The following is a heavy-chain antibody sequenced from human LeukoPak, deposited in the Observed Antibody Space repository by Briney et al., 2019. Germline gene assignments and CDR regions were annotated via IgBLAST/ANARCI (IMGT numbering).Heavy chain of an antibody. J-gene: IGHJ5*02. D-gene: IGHD2-15*01. Sequence: GASVKVSCKASGYSFASYGISWVRQAPGQGLEWMGWISGYNDNPKYAQKFQGRVTMTTDTSTSTAYMDLRSLRTDDTAVYYCAIDWYCSGGSCYDCFDPWGQGTLVTVSS. CDR2: ISGYNDNP. V-gene: IGHV1-18*01. CDR1: GYSFASYG. CDR3: AIDWYCSGGSCYDCFDP.